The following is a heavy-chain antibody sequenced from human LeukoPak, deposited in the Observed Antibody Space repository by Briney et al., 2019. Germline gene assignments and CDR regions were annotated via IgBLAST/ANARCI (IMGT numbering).Heavy chain of an antibody. J-gene: IGHJ4*02. Sequence: ASVKVSCKAFGYTFTSYFMHWVRQAPGQGLEWMGIINPSGGSTTYAQKFQGRVTMTRDTSTSTVYMELSSLRSDYTAVYYCARDVDNWNDVGNYYFDYWGQGTLVTVSS. CDR3: ARDVDNWNDVGNYYFDY. D-gene: IGHD1-20*01. V-gene: IGHV1-46*03. CDR1: GYTFTSYF. CDR2: INPSGGST.